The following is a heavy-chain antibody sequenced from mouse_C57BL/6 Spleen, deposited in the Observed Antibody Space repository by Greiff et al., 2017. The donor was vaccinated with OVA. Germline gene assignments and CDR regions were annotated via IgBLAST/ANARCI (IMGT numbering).Heavy chain of an antibody. CDR3: AEMGETAQATRAMDY. Sequence: VMLVESGPGLVQPSQSLSITCTVSGFSLTSYGVHWVRQSPGKGLEWLGVIWSGGSTDYNAAFISRLSISKDNSKSQVFFKMNSLQADDTAIYYCAEMGETAQATRAMDYWGQGTSVTVSS. D-gene: IGHD3-2*02. CDR1: GFSLTSYG. J-gene: IGHJ4*01. V-gene: IGHV2-2*01. CDR2: IWSGGST.